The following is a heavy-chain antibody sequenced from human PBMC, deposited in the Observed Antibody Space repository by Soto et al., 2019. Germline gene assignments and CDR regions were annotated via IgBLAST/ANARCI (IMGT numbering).Heavy chain of an antibody. CDR3: IGGGSPYDYDY. V-gene: IGHV3-73*01. D-gene: IGHD2-15*01. CDR1: GFIFSGSA. J-gene: IGHJ4*02. CDR2: ILSKAGNYAT. Sequence: EVQLVESGGGLVQPGGSLKLSCAASGFIFSGSAVHWVRQASGKGLEWVGRILSKAGNYATAYPASMKGRFTISRDDSENTAFLQMNSMKTEDTAVYYCIGGGSPYDYDYWGQGTLVTVSS.